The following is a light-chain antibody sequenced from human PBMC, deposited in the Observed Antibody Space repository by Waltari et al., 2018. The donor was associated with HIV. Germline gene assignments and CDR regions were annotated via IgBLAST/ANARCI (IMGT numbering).Light chain of an antibody. CDR3: AAYAGNNIVI. CDR1: SRDIGYFNY. CDR2: NVN. V-gene: IGLV2-8*01. J-gene: IGLJ2*01. Sequence: QSALTQPPSASGSPGQSVTVSCTGTSRDIGYFNYFSLDPQHPGTAPKLLIYNVNKRPSGVPDRFSASKSGATASLTVSGLLAEDGADYYCAAYAGNNIVIFGGGTKVTV.